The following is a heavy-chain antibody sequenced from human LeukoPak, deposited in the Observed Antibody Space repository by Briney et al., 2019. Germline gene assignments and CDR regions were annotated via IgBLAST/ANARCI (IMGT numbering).Heavy chain of an antibody. J-gene: IGHJ4*02. V-gene: IGHV3-30*02. CDR3: AKRRVAVAGV. Sequence: GGSLRLPCAASGFTFSSYGMHWVRQAQGKGLGWVAFIRNDGSNKYYEDSVKGRFTISRDNSKNTLYLQMNSLRAEDTAVYSCAKRRVAVAGVWGQGTLVTVSS. CDR1: GFTFSSYG. D-gene: IGHD6-19*01. CDR2: IRNDGSNK.